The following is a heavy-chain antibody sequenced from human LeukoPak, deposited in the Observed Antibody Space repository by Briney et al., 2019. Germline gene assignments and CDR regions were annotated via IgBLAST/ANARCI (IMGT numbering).Heavy chain of an antibody. J-gene: IGHJ4*02. CDR3: ARAEPGDGSYFDY. CDR1: GGSISSYY. Sequence: SETLSLTCTVSGGSISSYYWSWIRQPPGKGLEWIGYIYYSGSTNYNPSLKSRVTISVDTSKNQFSLKLSSVTAADTAVYYCARAEPGDGSYFDYWGQGTLVTVSS. D-gene: IGHD7-27*01. V-gene: IGHV4-59*08. CDR2: IYYSGST.